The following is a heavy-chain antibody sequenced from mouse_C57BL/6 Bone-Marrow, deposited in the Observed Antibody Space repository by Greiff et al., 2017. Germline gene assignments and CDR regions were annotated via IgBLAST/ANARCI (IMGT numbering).Heavy chain of an antibody. Sequence: VQLQESGAELVRPGTSVKMSCKASGYTFTNYWIGWAKQRPGHGLEWIGDIYPGGGYTNYNEKFKGKATLTADKSSSTAYMQFSSLTSEDSAIYYCARLTVTFFDYWGQGTTLTVSS. J-gene: IGHJ2*01. CDR3: ARLTVTFFDY. V-gene: IGHV1-63*01. CDR2: IYPGGGYT. CDR1: GYTFTNYW. D-gene: IGHD4-1*01.